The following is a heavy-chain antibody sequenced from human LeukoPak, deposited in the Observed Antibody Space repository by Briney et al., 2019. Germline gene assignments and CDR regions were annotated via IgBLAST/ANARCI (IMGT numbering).Heavy chain of an antibody. CDR1: GFTFSSYA. J-gene: IGHJ4*02. D-gene: IGHD2-2*02. Sequence: GGSLRLSCAASGFTFSSYAMSWVRQAPGKGLEWVSAISGSGGSTYYANSVKGRFTISRDNSKNTLYLQMNSLRAEDTAVYYCARVVVPAAISYWGQGTLVTVSS. CDR2: ISGSGGST. V-gene: IGHV3-23*01. CDR3: ARVVVPAAISY.